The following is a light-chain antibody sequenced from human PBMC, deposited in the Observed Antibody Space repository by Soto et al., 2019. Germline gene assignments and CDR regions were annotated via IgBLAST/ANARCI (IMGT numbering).Light chain of an antibody. CDR2: DTS. Sequence: EFALTQSPGTLSLSPGERAALSCLASQSLTNSFIAWYQQRPGQAPRLLIYDTSSRASGIPDRFSGSGSGTDFTLTISRLETEDFAVLYCQQYGTSEIIFGQGTRLEI. CDR3: QQYGTSEII. V-gene: IGKV3-20*01. CDR1: QSLTNSF. J-gene: IGKJ5*01.